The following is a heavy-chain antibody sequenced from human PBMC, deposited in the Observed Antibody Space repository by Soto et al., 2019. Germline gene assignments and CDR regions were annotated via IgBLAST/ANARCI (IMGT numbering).Heavy chain of an antibody. V-gene: IGHV3-23*04. CDR3: AKATVGFGDFGWDY. CDR2: ISGSSVTT. J-gene: IGHJ4*02. CDR1: GFTFSNYA. Sequence: EVQLVESGGGLVQPGGSLRLSCAASGFTFSNYAMSWVRQTPGKGLELVSAISGSSVTTYYADSVKGRFTVSRDNSKNTLFLQMNSLGAEDTAVYYCAKATVGFGDFGWDYWGQGTLVTVSS. D-gene: IGHD3-10*01.